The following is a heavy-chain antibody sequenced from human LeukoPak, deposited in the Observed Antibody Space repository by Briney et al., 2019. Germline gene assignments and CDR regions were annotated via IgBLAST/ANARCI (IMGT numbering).Heavy chain of an antibody. CDR3: VSFYETY. D-gene: IGHD2/OR15-2a*01. V-gene: IGHV3-74*01. CDR2: INSDGSWT. Sequence: GGSLRLSCAASGNYWMHWVRQVPGKGLVWVSHINSDGSWTSYADSVKGRFTISKDNAKNTVYLQMSSLRAEDTAVYYCVSFYETYWGRGALVTVSS. CDR1: GNYW. J-gene: IGHJ4*02.